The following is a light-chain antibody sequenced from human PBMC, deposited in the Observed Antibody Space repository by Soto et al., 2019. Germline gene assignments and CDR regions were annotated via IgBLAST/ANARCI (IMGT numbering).Light chain of an antibody. J-gene: IGKJ2*03. CDR1: QNIATY. CDR3: QQTLSAPLYS. Sequence: DIQMTQSPSSLSASVGDRVTITCRASQNIATYLNWYQQHPGKAPRLLIYLASTLQEGVPSRFSGSGFVTDFALTISGLQPEDFATYYCQQTLSAPLYSFGQGTTLEIK. CDR2: LAS. V-gene: IGKV1-39*01.